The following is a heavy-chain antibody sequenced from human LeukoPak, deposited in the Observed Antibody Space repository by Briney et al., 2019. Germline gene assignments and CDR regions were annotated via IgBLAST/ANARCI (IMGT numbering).Heavy chain of an antibody. V-gene: IGHV3-23*01. CDR1: GFTFRNHG. D-gene: IGHD3-10*01. Sequence: GGSLRLSCAASGFTFRNHGMSWVRQAPGKGLEWVSSVTTSGYNTYYADSVKGRFTISRDTSKNTLFLQMNSLRAEDTAVYYCARGGGHGSGSYDYWGQGTLVTVSS. CDR3: ARGGGHGSGSYDY. J-gene: IGHJ4*02. CDR2: VTTSGYNT.